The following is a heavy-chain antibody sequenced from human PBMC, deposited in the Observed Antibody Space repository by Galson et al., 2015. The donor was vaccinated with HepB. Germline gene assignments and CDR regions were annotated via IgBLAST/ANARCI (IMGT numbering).Heavy chain of an antibody. J-gene: IGHJ3*02. Sequence: SLRLSCAASGFTFSSYWMSWVRQAPGKGLEWVANIKQDGSEKYYVDSVKGRFTISRDNAKNSLYLQMNSLRAEDTAVYYCARPSGYYYDDAFDIWGQGTMVTVSS. CDR2: IKQDGSEK. CDR1: GFTFSSYW. V-gene: IGHV3-7*03. D-gene: IGHD3-22*01. CDR3: ARPSGYYYDDAFDI.